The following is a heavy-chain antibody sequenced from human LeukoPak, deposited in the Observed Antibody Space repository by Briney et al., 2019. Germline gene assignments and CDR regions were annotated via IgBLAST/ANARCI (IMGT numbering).Heavy chain of an antibody. D-gene: IGHD2-15*01. CDR1: GFTFSNYA. CDR2: ITGSGNST. J-gene: IGHJ4*02. CDR3: AKVLVLVSANRFYFDY. V-gene: IGHV3-23*01. Sequence: GGSLRLSCAASGFTFSNYAMSWVRQAPGKGLEWVSLITGSGNSTYYADSVKGRFTISRDNSKNTVYLQMNSLRAEDTAVYYCAKVLVLVSANRFYFDYWGQGTLVTVSS.